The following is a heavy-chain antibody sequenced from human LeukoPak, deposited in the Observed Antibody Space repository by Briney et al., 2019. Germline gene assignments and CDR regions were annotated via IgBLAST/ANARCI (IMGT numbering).Heavy chain of an antibody. Sequence: PGGSLRLSCAASGFTFSSYGMSWVRQAPGKGLEWVSAISGSGGSTYYADSVKGRFTISRDNSKNTLYLQMNSLRAEDTAVYYCAKDWGRLRLGELSSFDYWGQGTLVTVSS. CDR2: ISGSGGST. CDR1: GFTFSSYG. D-gene: IGHD3-16*02. V-gene: IGHV3-23*01. J-gene: IGHJ4*02. CDR3: AKDWGRLRLGELSSFDY.